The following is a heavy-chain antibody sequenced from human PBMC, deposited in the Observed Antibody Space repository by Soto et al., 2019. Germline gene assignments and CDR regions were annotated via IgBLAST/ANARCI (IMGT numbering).Heavy chain of an antibody. J-gene: IGHJ4*02. D-gene: IGHD6-19*01. CDR2: IIPILGIA. V-gene: IGHV1-69*02. Sequence: QVQLVQSGAEVKKPGSSVKVSCKASGGTFSSYIISWVRQAPGQGLEWMGRIIPILGIANYAQKFQGRVTITADKSTSTGYMDLSSLRSEDTAVYYCARGRGGWFDYWGQGTLVTVSS. CDR3: ARGRGGWFDY. CDR1: GGTFSSYI.